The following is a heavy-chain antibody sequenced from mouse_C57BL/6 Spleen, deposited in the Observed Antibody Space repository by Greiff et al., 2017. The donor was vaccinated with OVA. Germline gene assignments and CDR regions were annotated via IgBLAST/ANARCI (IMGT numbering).Heavy chain of an antibody. CDR2: INPNNGGT. CDR3: ARWLTNYYAMDY. CDR1: GYTFTDYY. Sequence: EVQLQQSGPELVKPGASVKISCKASGYTFTDYYMNWVKQSHGKSLEWIGDINPNNGGTSYNQKFKGKATLTVDKSSSTAYMELSSLTSEDSAVYYCARWLTNYYAMDYWGQGTSVTVSS. V-gene: IGHV1-26*01. D-gene: IGHD1-3*01. J-gene: IGHJ4*01.